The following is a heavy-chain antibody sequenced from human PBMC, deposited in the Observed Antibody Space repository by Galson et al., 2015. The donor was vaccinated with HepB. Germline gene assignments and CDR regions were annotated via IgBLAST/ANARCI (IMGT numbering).Heavy chain of an antibody. CDR3: VRRDITVGRFDY. D-gene: IGHD3-10*01. CDR2: IYHSGST. Sequence: LSLTCTVSGGSISSSHWWSWVRQPPGKGLEWIGEIYHSGSTNYNPSLESRVTTSVDKSMSQFSLNLNSVTAADTAVYFCVRRDITVGRFDYWGQGILVIVSS. J-gene: IGHJ4*02. CDR1: GGSISSSHW. V-gene: IGHV4-4*01.